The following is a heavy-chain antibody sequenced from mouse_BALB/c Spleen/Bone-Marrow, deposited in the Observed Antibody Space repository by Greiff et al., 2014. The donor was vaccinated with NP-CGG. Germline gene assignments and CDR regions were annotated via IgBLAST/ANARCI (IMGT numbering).Heavy chain of an antibody. J-gene: IGHJ4*01. CDR2: IFPGDNST. D-gene: IGHD2-3*01. CDR1: GYTFTSYD. CDR3: AHDGLLPGMDY. Sequence: QVQLKPSGAELVKPGASVKLSCKASGYTFTSYDINWGRQRPEQGLGGIGWIFPGDNSTKYNEKFKGKATLTTDKSSSTAYMQLSRLTSEDSAVYFCAHDGLLPGMDYWGQGTSVTVSS. V-gene: IGHV1-85*01.